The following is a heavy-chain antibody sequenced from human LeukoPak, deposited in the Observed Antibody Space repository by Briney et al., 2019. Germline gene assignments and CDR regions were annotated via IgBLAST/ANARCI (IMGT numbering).Heavy chain of an antibody. J-gene: IGHJ4*02. D-gene: IGHD1-26*01. CDR2: VREDGAEK. V-gene: IGHV3-7*01. CDR1: GFIFNKYW. Sequence: GGSLRLSCTASGFIFNKYWMSWVRQAPGKGLEWVATVREDGAEKCYVDSVKGRITISRDNAKNSLYLLMNSLRAEDTAVYYCAREGGSRVVIYLDYWGQGTLVTVSS. CDR3: AREGGSRVVIYLDY.